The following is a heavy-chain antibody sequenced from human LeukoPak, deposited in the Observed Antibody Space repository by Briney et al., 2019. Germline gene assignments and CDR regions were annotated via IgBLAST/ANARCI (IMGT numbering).Heavy chain of an antibody. J-gene: IGHJ6*02. D-gene: IGHD2-2*01. CDR2: INHSGST. Sequence: PSETLSLTCAVYGGSFSGYYWSWGRQPPRRRLQWRGEINHSGSTNYNPSLTSRVTISVDTSNNQSSLKLRSVTAADTAVYSCARGYQLLSYYYYHGMDVWGQGTTVTVSS. CDR1: GGSFSGYY. CDR3: ARGYQLLSYYYYHGMDV. V-gene: IGHV4-34*01.